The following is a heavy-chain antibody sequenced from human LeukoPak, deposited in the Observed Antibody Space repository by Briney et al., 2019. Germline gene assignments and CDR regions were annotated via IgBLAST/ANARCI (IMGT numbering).Heavy chain of an antibody. CDR2: INSDESIT. V-gene: IGHV3-74*01. Sequence: AGSLTLSCAASGFTFSSSWMYWVRQAPGKGLVWVSRINSDESITTYADSVKGRFTISRDNAKNTLYVQMNSLRAEDTAVYYCARGLVPGFLDYWGQGTPVTVSS. CDR1: GFTFSSSW. J-gene: IGHJ4*02. D-gene: IGHD4-11*01. CDR3: ARGLVPGFLDY.